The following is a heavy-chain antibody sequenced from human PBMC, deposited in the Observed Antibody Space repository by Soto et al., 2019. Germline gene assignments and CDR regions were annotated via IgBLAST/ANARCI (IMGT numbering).Heavy chain of an antibody. CDR3: ARGSKQWLVKGGMDV. CDR1: GGSFSGYY. CDR2: INHSGST. V-gene: IGHV4-34*01. Sequence: SETLSLTCAVYGGSFSGYYWSWIRQPPGKGLEWIGEINHSGSTNYNPSLKSRVTISVDTSKNQFSLKLSSVTAADTAVYYCARGSKQWLVKGGMDVWGKGTTVTVSS. D-gene: IGHD6-19*01. J-gene: IGHJ6*03.